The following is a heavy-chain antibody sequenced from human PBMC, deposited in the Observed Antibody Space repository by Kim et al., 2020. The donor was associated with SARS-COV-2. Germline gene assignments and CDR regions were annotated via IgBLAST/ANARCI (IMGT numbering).Heavy chain of an antibody. CDR2: ISSNGGST. J-gene: IGHJ4*02. Sequence: GGSLRLSCAASGFTFSSYAMHWVRQAPGKGLEYVSAISSNGGSTYYANSVKGRFTISRDNSKNTLYLQMGSLRAEDMAVYYCARGAGDYYFDYWGQGTL. V-gene: IGHV3-64*01. D-gene: IGHD4-17*01. CDR1: GFTFSSYA. CDR3: ARGAGDYYFDY.